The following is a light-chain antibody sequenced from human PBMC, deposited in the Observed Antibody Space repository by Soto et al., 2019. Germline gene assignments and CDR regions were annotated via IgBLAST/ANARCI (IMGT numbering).Light chain of an antibody. CDR3: QQYAYWWA. Sequence: EIVVTQSPATLSVSPGERVTLSCGASQSIVSHLAWHQQKPGQAPRLLIHDASTRATGIPARFSGSGSGTDFTLTISSLQSEDVAVYYCQQYAYWWAFGQGTKVDIK. V-gene: IGKV3-15*01. CDR2: DAS. CDR1: QSIVSH. J-gene: IGKJ1*01.